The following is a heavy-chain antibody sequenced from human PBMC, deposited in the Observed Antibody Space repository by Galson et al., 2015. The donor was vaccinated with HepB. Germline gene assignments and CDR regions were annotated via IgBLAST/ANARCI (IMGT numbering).Heavy chain of an antibody. V-gene: IGHV3-23*01. CDR1: GFTFSSYA. J-gene: IGHJ4*02. Sequence: SLRLSCAASGFTFSSYAMSWVRQAPGKGLEWVSAISGSGGSTYYADSVKGRFTISRDNSKNTLYLQMNSLRAEDTAVYYCAKVLGSVVVPAAIDWGQGTLVTVSS. D-gene: IGHD2-2*01. CDR3: AKVLGSVVVPAAID. CDR2: ISGSGGST.